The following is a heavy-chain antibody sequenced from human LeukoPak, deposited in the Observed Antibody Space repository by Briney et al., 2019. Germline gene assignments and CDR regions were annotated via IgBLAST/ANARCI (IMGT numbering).Heavy chain of an antibody. CDR1: GGSFSTYY. J-gene: IGHJ6*04. CDR3: ATRDV. Sequence: TDTLSLTCSVHGGSFSTYYWSWIRQPPGKGLEWIAEINHIGGTNYNPSLKSRVTILVDTSKNQFSLRLTSVTAADTAVYYRATRDVWGEGTTVTASA. CDR2: INHIGGT. V-gene: IGHV4-34*01.